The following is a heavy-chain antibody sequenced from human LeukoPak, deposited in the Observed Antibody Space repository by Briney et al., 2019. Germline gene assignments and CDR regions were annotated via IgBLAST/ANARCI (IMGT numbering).Heavy chain of an antibody. CDR1: GGSFSGYY. D-gene: IGHD3-10*01. CDR2: INHSGST. CDR3: ARSIWFGARSPFDC. V-gene: IGHV4-34*01. J-gene: IGHJ4*02. Sequence: SETLSLTCAVYGGSFSGYYWSWIRQPPGKGLEWIGEINHSGSTNYNPSLKSRVTISVDTSKNQFSLKLSSVTAADTAVYYCARSIWFGARSPFDCWGQGTLVTVSS.